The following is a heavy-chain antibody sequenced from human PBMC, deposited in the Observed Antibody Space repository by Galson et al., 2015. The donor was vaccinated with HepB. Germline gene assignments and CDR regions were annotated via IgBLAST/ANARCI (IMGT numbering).Heavy chain of an antibody. CDR2: INPYTGDT. Sequence: SVKVSCKASGYTFIGYYMHWVRQVPGQGLEWMGRINPYTGDTNYAQKFQGRVTMTRDSSISTVYMELRRLRSDDTAVFYCARGSPLPDINWFDPWGQGTLVTVSS. V-gene: IGHV1-2*06. J-gene: IGHJ5*02. CDR1: GYTFIGYY. CDR3: ARGSPLPDINWFDP. D-gene: IGHD2-21*02.